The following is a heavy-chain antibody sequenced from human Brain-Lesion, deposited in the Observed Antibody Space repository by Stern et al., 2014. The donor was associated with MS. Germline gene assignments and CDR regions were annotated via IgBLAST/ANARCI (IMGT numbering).Heavy chain of an antibody. CDR3: ARVYNTIYGIVTQRGSGMDV. J-gene: IGHJ6*02. Sequence: EVQLGESGGGLVQPGGSLTISCTAAGFTFGNYWMTWVRQAQGKGLEWVANIKDDGTEKNYVDSVKGRFTISRAHVRHSLFLQLYSLRVEDTALYYCARVYNTIYGIVTQRGSGMDVWGQGTTVIVSS. CDR1: GFTFGNYW. D-gene: IGHD3-3*01. V-gene: IGHV3-7*01. CDR2: IKDDGTEK.